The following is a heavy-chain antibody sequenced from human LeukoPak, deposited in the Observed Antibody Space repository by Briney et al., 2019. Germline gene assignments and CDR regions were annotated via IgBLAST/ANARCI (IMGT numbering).Heavy chain of an antibody. J-gene: IGHJ4*02. CDR1: GDSISSYY. V-gene: IGHV4-4*07. CDR3: ARDSSSRAFDY. Sequence: SETLSLTCTVSGDSISSYYWSWIRQPAGKGLEWIGRIYSSGSTNYNPSLKSRITMSVDTSKNQFSLKLSSVTAADTAMYYCARDSSSRAFDYWGQGTLVTVSS. D-gene: IGHD6-13*01. CDR2: IYSSGST.